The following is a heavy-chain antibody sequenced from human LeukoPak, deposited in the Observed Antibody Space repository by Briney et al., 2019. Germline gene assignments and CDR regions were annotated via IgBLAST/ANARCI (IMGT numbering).Heavy chain of an antibody. J-gene: IGHJ4*02. D-gene: IGHD5-18*01. Sequence: SETLSLTCAVYGGSFSGYYWSWIRQPPGKGLEWIGEINHSGSTNYNPSLKGRVTISVDTSKNQFSLKLSSVTAADTAVYYCARGVNTAMVIYYFDYWGQGTLVTVSS. CDR2: INHSGST. V-gene: IGHV4-34*01. CDR1: GGSFSGYY. CDR3: ARGVNTAMVIYYFDY.